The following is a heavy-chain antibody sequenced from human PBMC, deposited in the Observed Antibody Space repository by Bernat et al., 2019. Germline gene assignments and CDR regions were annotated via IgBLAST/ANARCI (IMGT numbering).Heavy chain of an antibody. CDR2: ISGSGGST. CDR3: AKPTRDYDSSWNNWFDP. V-gene: IGHV3-23*01. J-gene: IGHJ5*02. Sequence: EVQLLESGGGLLQPGGSLRLSCAASGFTFSSYAMSWVRQAPGKGLDWVSAISGSGGSTYYADSVKGRFTISRDNSKNTLYLQMNSPRAEDTAVYYCAKPTRDYDSSWNNWFDPWGQRTLVTVSS. D-gene: IGHD6-13*01. CDR1: GFTFSSYA.